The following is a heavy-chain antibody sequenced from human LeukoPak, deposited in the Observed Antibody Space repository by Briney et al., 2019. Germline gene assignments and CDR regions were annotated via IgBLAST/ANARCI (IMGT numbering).Heavy chain of an antibody. Sequence: SETLSLTCTVSVGSITSTSYYWGWIRQPPGKGLEWIVSIYYSRSTSYNPSLKSQVPISVDTSKIQSSLKLSSGTAADTAVYYCARLGMTTVAADYWGQGTLVSVS. CDR3: ARLGMTTVAADY. V-gene: IGHV4-39*01. CDR1: VGSITSTSYY. D-gene: IGHD4-23*01. J-gene: IGHJ4*02. CDR2: IYYSRST.